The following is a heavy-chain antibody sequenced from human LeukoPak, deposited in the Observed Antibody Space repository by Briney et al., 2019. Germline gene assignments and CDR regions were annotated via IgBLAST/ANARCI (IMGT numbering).Heavy chain of an antibody. CDR1: GFAFGVHA. V-gene: IGHV3-23*01. CDR3: AKDWSPHISVYDCRDA. D-gene: IGHD3-16*01. J-gene: IGHJ4*01. Sequence: GGSLRLSCVGSGFAFGVHAMSWVRQAPGKGPEWVATIGSGADLFYAESVKGRFTISRDDPRNTVWLRMNSLRAEDTALYYCAKDWSPHISVYDCRDAWGHGTQVTV. CDR2: IGSGADL.